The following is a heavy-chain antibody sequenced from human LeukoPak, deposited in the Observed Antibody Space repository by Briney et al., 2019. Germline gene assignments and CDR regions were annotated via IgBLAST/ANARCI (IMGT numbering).Heavy chain of an antibody. CDR2: IYPGDSDT. V-gene: IGHV5-51*01. CDR3: AREGRDGFRIIDY. Sequence: GESLKISCKSSGYSFTSYWIGWVRQLPGKGLEWMGIIYPGDSDTRYSPSFQGQVTISADKSITTAYLQWSSLKASDTAMYYCAREGRDGFRIIDYWGQGTLVTVSS. CDR1: GYSFTSYW. D-gene: IGHD5-24*01. J-gene: IGHJ4*02.